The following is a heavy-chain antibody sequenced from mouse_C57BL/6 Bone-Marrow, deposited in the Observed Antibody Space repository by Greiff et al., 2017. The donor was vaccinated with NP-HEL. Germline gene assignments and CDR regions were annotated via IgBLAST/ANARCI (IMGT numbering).Heavy chain of an antibody. CDR1: GFTFSSYA. Sequence: EVNLVESGGGLVKPGGSLKLSCAASGFTFSSYAMSWVRQTPEKRLEWVATISDGGSYTYYPDNVKGRFTISRDNAKNNLYLQMSHLKSEDTAMYYCARDGLACFAYWGQGTLVTVSA. CDR3: ARDGLACFAY. J-gene: IGHJ3*01. V-gene: IGHV5-4*01. CDR2: ISDGGSYT.